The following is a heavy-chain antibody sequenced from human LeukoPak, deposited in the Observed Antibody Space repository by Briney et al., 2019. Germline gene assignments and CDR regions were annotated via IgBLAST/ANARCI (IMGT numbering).Heavy chain of an antibody. Sequence: PGGSLRLSCAASGFAFSSYGMTWVRQAPGKGLKWFSVISGSGGSTCYADSVQGRFTISRDNSKNTLYLQMNSLRAEDTAVYYCAKGGCSTTTCLNWFDPWGQGTLVTVSS. CDR3: AKGGCSTTTCLNWFDP. V-gene: IGHV3-23*01. J-gene: IGHJ5*02. CDR2: ISGSGGST. D-gene: IGHD2-2*01. CDR1: GFAFSSYG.